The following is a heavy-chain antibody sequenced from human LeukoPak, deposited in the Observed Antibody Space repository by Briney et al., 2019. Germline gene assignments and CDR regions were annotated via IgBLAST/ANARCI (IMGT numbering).Heavy chain of an antibody. D-gene: IGHD2-21*02. CDR1: GGAVTSFY. CDR2: FYYSGST. Sequence: SETLSLTCSVSGGAVTSFYWSWIRQSPGKGLEWIGYFYYSGSTKYNPSPKSRVTMSGDTSKNQLSLKLRSVTAADTAMYYCARHRFASAVILDYWGQGDPVTVSS. CDR3: ARHRFASAVILDY. V-gene: IGHV4-59*08. J-gene: IGHJ4*02.